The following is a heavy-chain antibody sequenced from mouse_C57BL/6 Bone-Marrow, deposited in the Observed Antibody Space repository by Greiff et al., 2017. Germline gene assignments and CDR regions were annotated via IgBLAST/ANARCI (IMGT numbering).Heavy chain of an antibody. D-gene: IGHD2-5*01. CDR2: IWSDGST. Sequence: QVQLQQSGPGLVAPSQSLSITCTASGFSLTSYCVHWVRQPPGKGLEWLVVIWSDGSTTYNSALKSRLGISKDNSKSQVFLKMNSLETDDTAMYYCARSYYSNYVAMHQWGQGTSVTVAS. J-gene: IGHJ4*01. CDR3: ARSYYSNYVAMHQ. V-gene: IGHV2-6*03. CDR1: GFSLTSYC.